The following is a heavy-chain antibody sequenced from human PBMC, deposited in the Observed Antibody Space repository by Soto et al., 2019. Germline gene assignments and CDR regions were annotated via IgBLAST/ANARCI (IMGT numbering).Heavy chain of an antibody. CDR3: ARETEDLTSNFDY. J-gene: IGHJ4*02. CDR2: ISSTTNYI. V-gene: IGHV3-21*06. Sequence: EVQLVESGGGLVKPGGSLRLSCAASGFTFTRYSMNWVRQAPGKGLEWVSSISSTTNYIYYGDSMKGRFTISRDNAKNSLCLEMNCLRDDDTTVYAGARETEDLTSNFDYWGQGNLFTFSS. CDR1: GFTFTRYS.